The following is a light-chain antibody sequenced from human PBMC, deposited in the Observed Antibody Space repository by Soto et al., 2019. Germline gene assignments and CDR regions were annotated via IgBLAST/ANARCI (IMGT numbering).Light chain of an antibody. J-gene: IGKJ5*01. V-gene: IGKV3-20*01. CDR2: GTS. Sequence: EIVLTQSPGTLSLSPGERATLSCRASQSISTSYLGWYQQRPGQAPRLLIYGTSSRATGIPDRFSGSGSGTDFTLTINNLQSEDFAVFYCQQYHKWPPITFGQGTRLEIK. CDR1: QSISTSY. CDR3: QQYHKWPPIT.